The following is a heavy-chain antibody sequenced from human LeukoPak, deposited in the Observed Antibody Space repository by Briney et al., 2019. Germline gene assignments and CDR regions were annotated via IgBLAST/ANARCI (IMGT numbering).Heavy chain of an antibody. J-gene: IGHJ4*02. CDR3: ARDQTQAGPTTVDY. V-gene: IGHV3-74*03. Sequence: GGSLRLSCVASGFSFSKSWMHWVRQAPGKGLLWVSRINTDGTDIKYADSVKGRFTISRDNAKNTLYLQMHTLSAEDTAVYYCARDQTQAGPTTVDYWGQGTLVTVSS. CDR1: GFSFSKSW. CDR2: INTDGTDI. D-gene: IGHD1-14*01.